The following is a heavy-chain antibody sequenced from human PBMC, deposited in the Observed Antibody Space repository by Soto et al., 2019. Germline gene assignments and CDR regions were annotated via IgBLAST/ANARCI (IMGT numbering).Heavy chain of an antibody. V-gene: IGHV2-5*01. CDR3: IYRRASWDYHGLDV. CDR1: GFSLTTGGVG. Sequence: SGPTGEPTQTLTLTCTFSGFSLTTGGVGVGWIRQPPGRSLEWLAVIYWNDDRRRSPSLENRLTITKDTSKNQVVLTMTNMDPVDTATYYCIYRRASWDYHGLDVWGQGTPVTVSS. D-gene: IGHD2-21*01. J-gene: IGHJ6*02. CDR2: IYWNDDR.